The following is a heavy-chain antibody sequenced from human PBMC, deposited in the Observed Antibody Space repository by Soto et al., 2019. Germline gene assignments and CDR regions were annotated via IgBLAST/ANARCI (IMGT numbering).Heavy chain of an antibody. V-gene: IGHV3-9*01. CDR3: AKELIAVAATGLDY. CDR2: ISWNSGSI. J-gene: IGHJ4*02. Sequence: PGGSLRLSCAASGFTFDDYAMHWVRQAPGKGLEWVSGISWNSGSIGYADSVKGRFTISRDNAKNSLYLQMNSLRAEDTALYYCAKELIAVAATGLDYWGQGTLVTVSS. D-gene: IGHD6-19*01. CDR1: GFTFDDYA.